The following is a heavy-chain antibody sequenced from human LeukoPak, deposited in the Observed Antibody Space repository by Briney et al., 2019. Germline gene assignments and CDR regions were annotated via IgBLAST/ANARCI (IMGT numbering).Heavy chain of an antibody. Sequence: GVSLRLSCAASGFTFSSYGMHWVRQAPGKGLEWVAVISYDGSNKYYADSVKGRFTISRDNSKNTLYLQMNSLRAEDTAVYYCAKDRVAGYYFDYWGQGTLVTVSS. V-gene: IGHV3-30*18. D-gene: IGHD6-19*01. J-gene: IGHJ4*02. CDR3: AKDRVAGYYFDY. CDR1: GFTFSSYG. CDR2: ISYDGSNK.